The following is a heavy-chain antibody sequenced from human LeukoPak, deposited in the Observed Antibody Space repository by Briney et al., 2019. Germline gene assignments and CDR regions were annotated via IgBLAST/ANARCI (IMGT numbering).Heavy chain of an antibody. CDR3: ARDRHYYDSSGSWIHD. CDR2: INHSGST. Sequence: SETLSLTCAVYGGSFSGYYWSWIRQPPGKGLEWIGEINHSGSTNYNPSLKSRVTISVDTSKNQFSLKLSSVTAADTAVYYCARDRHYYDSSGSWIHDWGQGTLVTVSS. CDR1: GGSFSGYY. D-gene: IGHD3-22*01. J-gene: IGHJ4*02. V-gene: IGHV4-34*01.